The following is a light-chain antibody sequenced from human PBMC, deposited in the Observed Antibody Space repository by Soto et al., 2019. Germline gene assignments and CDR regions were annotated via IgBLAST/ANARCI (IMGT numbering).Light chain of an antibody. Sequence: FKQSPSALSLTPGERARLWGRASRSVSSYLAWYQQKPGQAPRLLIYDASNRATRIPARFSGSGSGTDFTLTISRLEPEDFAVYYCQQRSNRPPITFGPGTRLDIK. CDR1: RSVSSY. CDR3: QQRSNRPPIT. CDR2: DAS. V-gene: IGKV3-11*01. J-gene: IGKJ5*01.